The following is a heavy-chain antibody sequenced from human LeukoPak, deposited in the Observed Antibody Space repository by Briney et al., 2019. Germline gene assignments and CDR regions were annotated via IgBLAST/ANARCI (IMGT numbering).Heavy chain of an antibody. CDR3: ASASGSYRSGWFDP. CDR2: IYHSGST. CDR1: GVSISGSGHY. Sequence: SETLSLTCAVSGVSISGSGHYWGWIRQPPGKGLEWIGNIYHSGSTYYNASLQSRVTISIDTSKNQFSLKLSSVTAADTAVYYCASASGSYRSGWFDPWGQGTLVTVSS. D-gene: IGHD1-26*01. V-gene: IGHV4-39*01. J-gene: IGHJ5*02.